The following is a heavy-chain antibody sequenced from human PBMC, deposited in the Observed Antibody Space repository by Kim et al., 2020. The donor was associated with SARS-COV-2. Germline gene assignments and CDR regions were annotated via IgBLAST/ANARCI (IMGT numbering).Heavy chain of an antibody. Sequence: SQTLSLTCAISGDSVSSNSAAWNWIRQSPSRGLEWLGRTYYRSKWYNDYAVSVKSRITINPDTSKNQFSLQLNSVTPEDTAVYYCARGLNVLRYFELSISNWFDPWGQGTLVTVSS. CDR3: ARGLNVLRYFELSISNWFDP. V-gene: IGHV6-1*01. CDR1: GDSVSSNSAA. D-gene: IGHD3-9*01. CDR2: TYYRSKWYN. J-gene: IGHJ5*02.